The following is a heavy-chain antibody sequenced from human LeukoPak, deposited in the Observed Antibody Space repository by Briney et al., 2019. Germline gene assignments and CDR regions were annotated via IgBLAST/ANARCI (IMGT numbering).Heavy chain of an antibody. D-gene: IGHD3-10*01. J-gene: IGHJ4*02. CDR1: GGPFSGYV. CDR3: ARRHYYNLGSFPFDF. V-gene: IGHV4-34*01. CDR2: IHNSGTT. Sequence: SETLSLTCAVSGGPFSGYVWSWIRQSSGKGLEWIGEIHNSGTTNYNPSLNSRVTISEDTSKNQFYLNLSSVTAADTAVYYCARRHYYNLGSFPFDFWGQGTLVTVSS.